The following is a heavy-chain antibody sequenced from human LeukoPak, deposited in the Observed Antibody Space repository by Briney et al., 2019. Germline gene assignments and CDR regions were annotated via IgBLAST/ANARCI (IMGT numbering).Heavy chain of an antibody. V-gene: IGHV1-18*01. Sequence: GASVKVSCKASGYTFTSYGVSWVRQAPGQGLEWMGWISTYNSNTNYAQKFQGRVTMTTDTATSTAYMELRSLRSDDTAAYYCAREGYCSRTNCYTLTFYSYYGMDVWGQGTTVTVSS. J-gene: IGHJ6*02. D-gene: IGHD2-2*02. CDR1: GYTFTSYG. CDR3: AREGYCSRTNCYTLTFYSYYGMDV. CDR2: ISTYNSNT.